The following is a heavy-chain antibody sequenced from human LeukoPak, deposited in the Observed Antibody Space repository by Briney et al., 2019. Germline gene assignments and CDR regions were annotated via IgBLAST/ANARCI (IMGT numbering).Heavy chain of an antibody. CDR1: GFTFSSYS. CDR3: ASYGDYNDAFNI. CDR2: ISSSSSYI. V-gene: IGHV3-21*01. D-gene: IGHD4-17*01. Sequence: GGSLRLSCAASGFTFSSYSMNWVRQAPGKGLEWVSSISSSSSYIYYADSVKGRFTISRDNAKNSLYLQMSSLRAEDTAVYYCASYGDYNDAFNIWGQGTMVTVSS. J-gene: IGHJ3*02.